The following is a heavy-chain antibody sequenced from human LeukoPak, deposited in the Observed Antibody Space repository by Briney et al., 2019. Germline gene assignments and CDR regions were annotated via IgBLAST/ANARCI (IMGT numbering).Heavy chain of an antibody. CDR1: GFTFTSSA. V-gene: IGHV1-58*02. J-gene: IGHJ3*02. CDR2: IVVGSGNT. Sequence: GTSVKVSCKASGFTFTSSAMQWVRQARGQRLEWIGWIVVGSGNTNYAQKFQERVTITRDISTSTAYMELSSLRSEDTAVYYCATGPAGGGDAFDIWGQGTMVTVSS. D-gene: IGHD3-10*01. CDR3: ATGPAGGGDAFDI.